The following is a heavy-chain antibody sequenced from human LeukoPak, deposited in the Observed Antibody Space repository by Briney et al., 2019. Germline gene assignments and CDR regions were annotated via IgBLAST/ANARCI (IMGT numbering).Heavy chain of an antibody. CDR2: IDNTGSP. J-gene: IGHJ5*02. Sequence: SETLSLTCTVSGGSVSSTNYYWTWIRQPAGKGLEWIVRIDNTGSPSYSPSLKSRVIISLDTSTNQFSLNLTSVSAADTAVYYCARVRGLATARGAPSWFDPWGQGILVTVSS. CDR1: GGSVSSTNYY. CDR3: ARVRGLATARGAPSWFDP. D-gene: IGHD3-10*01. V-gene: IGHV4-61*02.